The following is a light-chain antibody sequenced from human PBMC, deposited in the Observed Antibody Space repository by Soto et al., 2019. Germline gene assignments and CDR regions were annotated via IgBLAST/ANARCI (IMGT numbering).Light chain of an antibody. CDR1: STDVGLYNY. J-gene: IGLJ1*01. CDR2: EVS. Sequence: QSALTQPASVSGSPGQSITISCTGTSTDVGLYNYVSWYQQHPGKAPKLIIYEVSNRPSGVSHRFSASKSGNTASLAISGLQTEDEADYYCTSYTTRNTYVFGSGTKLTVL. CDR3: TSYTTRNTYV. V-gene: IGLV2-14*01.